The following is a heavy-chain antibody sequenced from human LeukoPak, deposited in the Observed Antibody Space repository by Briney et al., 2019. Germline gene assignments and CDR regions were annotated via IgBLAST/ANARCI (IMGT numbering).Heavy chain of an antibody. V-gene: IGHV1-69*05. J-gene: IGHJ5*02. CDR3: AGTFSGSYWFDWFDP. CDR1: GGTFSNYA. D-gene: IGHD1-26*01. CDR2: IIPIFGTA. Sequence: ASVKVSCKASGGTFSNYAISWVRQTPGQGLEWMGGIIPIFGTANYAQKFQGRVTITTDESTSTVYMELSSLRSEDTAVYYCAGTFSGSYWFDWFDPWGQGTLVTVSS.